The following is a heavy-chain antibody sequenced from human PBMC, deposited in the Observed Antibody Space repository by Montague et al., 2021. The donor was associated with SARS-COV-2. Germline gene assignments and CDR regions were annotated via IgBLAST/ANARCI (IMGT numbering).Heavy chain of an antibody. CDR3: AREGAVVVARRTFDI. CDR1: GGSISSRSYY. J-gene: IGHJ3*02. CDR2: IYYSGNT. D-gene: IGHD2-15*01. Sequence: SETLSLTCTISGGSISSRSYYWGWLRQPPGKGLEWIGGIYYSGNTYYNPSLKSRVTISVDPSKNQFSLKVTSVTAADTAVYFCAREGAVVVARRTFDIWGQGTMVTVSS. V-gene: IGHV4-39*07.